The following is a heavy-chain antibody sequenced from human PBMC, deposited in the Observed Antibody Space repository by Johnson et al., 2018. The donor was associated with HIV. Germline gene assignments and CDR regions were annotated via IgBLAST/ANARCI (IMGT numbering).Heavy chain of an antibody. CDR2: ISTSGTTI. V-gene: IGHV3-48*03. CDR1: GFTFSNYY. J-gene: IGHJ3*02. CDR3: ARESTPWGSDYVGYGLDI. Sequence: VQLVESGGGLVKPGGSLRLSCTASGFTFSNYYMNWVRQAQGKGLEWISHISTSGTTIYYADSVKGRFTISRDNSKRSVFLQMNSLRAEDTAVYYCARESTPWGSDYVGYGLDIWGQGTVVTVSS. D-gene: IGHD4/OR15-4a*01.